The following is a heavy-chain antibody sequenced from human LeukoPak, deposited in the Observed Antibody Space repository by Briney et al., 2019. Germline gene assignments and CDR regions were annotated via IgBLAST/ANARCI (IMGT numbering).Heavy chain of an antibody. CDR3: ARDKKYCSSTSCVPHYYYYGMDV. Sequence: GGSLRLSCVASGFTFSSYAMSWVRQAPGKGLEWVSAISGSGGSTYYADSVKGRFTISRDNSKNTLYLQMNSLRAEDTAVYYCARDKKYCSSTSCVPHYYYYGMDVWGQGTTVTVSS. CDR2: ISGSGGST. CDR1: GFTFSSYA. D-gene: IGHD2-2*01. V-gene: IGHV3-23*01. J-gene: IGHJ6*02.